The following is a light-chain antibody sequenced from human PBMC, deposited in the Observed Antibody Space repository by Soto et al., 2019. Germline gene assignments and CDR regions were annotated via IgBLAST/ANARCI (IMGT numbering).Light chain of an antibody. V-gene: IGKV3-15*01. J-gene: IGKJ1*01. CDR1: QSVDIS. Sequence: EIVLTQSPATLSVSPGERVTLSCRASQSVDISLAWYQQKPGQAPRLLIYGASTRATDMPGTFSGRGSGTEFTLTISSLRPEDFAVYYCQQYNNWPRTFGQGTKVDIK. CDR3: QQYNNWPRT. CDR2: GAS.